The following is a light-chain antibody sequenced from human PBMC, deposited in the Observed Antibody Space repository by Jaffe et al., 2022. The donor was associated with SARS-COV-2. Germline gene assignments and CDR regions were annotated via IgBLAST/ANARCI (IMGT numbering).Light chain of an antibody. CDR2: SAS. V-gene: IGKV1-39*01. CDR3: LQTRNLSLYT. J-gene: IGKJ2*01. Sequence: DVKMTQSPSSLSASVGDRVTITCRASLSISDYLSWYQQKPGKVPKLLIYSASTLEKGVPSRFSGSGSGTDFSLTISGVQPEDFATYYCLQTRNLSLYTFGQGTNLDI. CDR1: LSISDY.